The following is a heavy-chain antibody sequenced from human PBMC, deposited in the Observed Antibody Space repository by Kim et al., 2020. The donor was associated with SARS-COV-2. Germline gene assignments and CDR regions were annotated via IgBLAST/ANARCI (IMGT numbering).Heavy chain of an antibody. Sequence: TYSADTVKDRFTNSRDDSKNTLYLQINSLRADDTAVYYCALIVVVSNFDYWGQGTLVTVSS. J-gene: IGHJ4*02. CDR2: T. CDR3: ALIVVVSNFDY. D-gene: IGHD3-22*01. V-gene: IGHV3-23*01.